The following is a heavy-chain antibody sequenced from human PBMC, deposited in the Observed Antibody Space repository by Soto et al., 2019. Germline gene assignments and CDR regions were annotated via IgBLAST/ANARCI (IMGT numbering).Heavy chain of an antibody. D-gene: IGHD2-8*01. CDR1: GFTFSSYA. Sequence: GGSLRLSCAASGFTFSSYAMSWVRQAPGKGLEWVSAISGSGGSTYYADSVKGRFTIFRDNSKNTLYLQMNSLRADDTAVYYCAKVRGNNGPSDYWGQGTLVTVSS. V-gene: IGHV3-23*01. CDR3: AKVRGNNGPSDY. J-gene: IGHJ4*02. CDR2: ISGSGGST.